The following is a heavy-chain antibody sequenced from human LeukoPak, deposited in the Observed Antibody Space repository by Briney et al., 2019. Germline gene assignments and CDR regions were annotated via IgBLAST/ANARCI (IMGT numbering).Heavy chain of an antibody. D-gene: IGHD3-9*01. CDR2: IRSKTDGGTT. CDR1: GFPFSNAW. V-gene: IGHV3-15*01. Sequence: GGSLRLSCAASGFPFSNAWMSWVRRAPGKGLEWVGRIRSKTDGGTTDYAAPVKGRFAISRDDSKTTLHLEINSLETEDTAVYYCTTGRYFDYWGQGTLVTVSS. J-gene: IGHJ4*02. CDR3: TTGRYFDY.